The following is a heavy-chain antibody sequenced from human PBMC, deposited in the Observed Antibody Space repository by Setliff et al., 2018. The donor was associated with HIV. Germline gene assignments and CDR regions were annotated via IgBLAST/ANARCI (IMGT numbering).Heavy chain of an antibody. D-gene: IGHD2-2*01. CDR2: INAGNGNS. CDR3: ARGVYCSSITCLIPYYYYYMDV. V-gene: IGHV1-3*01. J-gene: IGHJ6*03. Sequence: ASVKVSCKASGYTFTNYAMHWVRQAPGQRLEWMGLINAGNGNSIYSQKFQGRVTITRDTSASTAYIELSSLRSEDTAVYYCARGVYCSSITCLIPYYYYYMDVWGKGTTVTVSS. CDR1: GYTFTNYA.